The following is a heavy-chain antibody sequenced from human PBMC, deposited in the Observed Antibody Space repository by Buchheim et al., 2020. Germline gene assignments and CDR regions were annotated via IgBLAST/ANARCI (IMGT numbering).Heavy chain of an antibody. J-gene: IGHJ4*02. Sequence: EVQLVESGGGLVQPGGSLRLSCAASGFTISNYWMSWVRQAPGRGLEWVANIKQDGSEKNYVDSVKGRFTISRDNAKNSLYLQMHSLRAEDTAVYYCVRGSGWLHDYWGQGTL. CDR3: VRGSGWLHDY. CDR2: IKQDGSEK. D-gene: IGHD6-19*01. V-gene: IGHV3-7*01. CDR1: GFTISNYW.